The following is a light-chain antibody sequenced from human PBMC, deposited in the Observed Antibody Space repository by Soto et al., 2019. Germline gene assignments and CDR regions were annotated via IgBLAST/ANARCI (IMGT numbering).Light chain of an antibody. CDR3: QQRYHWPPT. Sequence: EVVLTQSPATLSLSPGEGATLSCRASQSVSSYLAWYQQKPGQAPRLLIYDASNRATGIPARFSGSGSGTDFTLSISSLEPEDFAVYYCQQRYHWPPTFGQGTKVEIK. CDR2: DAS. CDR1: QSVSSY. V-gene: IGKV3-11*01. J-gene: IGKJ1*01.